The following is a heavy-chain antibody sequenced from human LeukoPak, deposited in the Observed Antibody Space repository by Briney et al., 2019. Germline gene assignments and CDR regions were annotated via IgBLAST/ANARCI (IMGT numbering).Heavy chain of an antibody. Sequence: KTSETLSLTCIVSGGSISSYYWNWIRQSAGKGLEWIGRIYIGGSTSYNPSLKSRVTMSVDTSKNQFSLKLSSVTAADTAVYYCARDLRSGSYLGPWGQGTLVTVSS. D-gene: IGHD1-26*01. J-gene: IGHJ5*02. V-gene: IGHV4-4*07. CDR3: ARDLRSGSYLGP. CDR2: IYIGGST. CDR1: GGSISSYY.